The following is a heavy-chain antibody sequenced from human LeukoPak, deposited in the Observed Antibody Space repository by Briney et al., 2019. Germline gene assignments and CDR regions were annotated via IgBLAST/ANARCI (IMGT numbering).Heavy chain of an antibody. CDR2: INQGGSAI. D-gene: IGHD1-26*01. CDR3: ARDPPRDGSYGNGY. J-gene: IGHJ4*02. Sequence: GGSLRLSCAASEFTFSRHWMSWVRQAPGQGLEWVASINQGGSAIRYVDSVKGRFTISRDNAKNSLYLQMNSLRAEDTAVYYCARDPPRDGSYGNGYWGQGTLVTVSS. CDR1: EFTFSRHW. V-gene: IGHV3-7*01.